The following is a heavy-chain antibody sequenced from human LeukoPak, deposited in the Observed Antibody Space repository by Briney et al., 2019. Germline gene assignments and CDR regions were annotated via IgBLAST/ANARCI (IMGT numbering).Heavy chain of an antibody. CDR3: ARESLVGAQGPFDI. CDR1: GGSISTGDYY. V-gene: IGHV4-30-4*01. J-gene: IGHJ3*02. D-gene: IGHD1-26*01. Sequence: PSQTLSLTCAVSGGSISTGDYYWSWIRQPPGRGLEWIGYIYYSGSTYYNPSLKSRVTTSVDTSKNQFSLKLSSVTAADTAVYYCARESLVGAQGPFDIWGQGTMVTVSS. CDR2: IYYSGST.